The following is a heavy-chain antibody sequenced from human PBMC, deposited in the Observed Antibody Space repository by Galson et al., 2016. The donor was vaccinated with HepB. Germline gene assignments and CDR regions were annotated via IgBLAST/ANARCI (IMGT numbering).Heavy chain of an antibody. Sequence: SLRLSCAASGFTFRNYGMTWVRQAPGKGLEGVSSISRNGDSTDYADSVKGRFTISRDNSKNTLYLQMNSLTADDTAIYYCVQGSTAPAVWGKGTAVTVSS. CDR1: GFTFRNYG. V-gene: IGHV3-23*01. CDR3: VQGSTAPAV. D-gene: IGHD2-2*01. CDR2: ISRNGDST. J-gene: IGHJ6*03.